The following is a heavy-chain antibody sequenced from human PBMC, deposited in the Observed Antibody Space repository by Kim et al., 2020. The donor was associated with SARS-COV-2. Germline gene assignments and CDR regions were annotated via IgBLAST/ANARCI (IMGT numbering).Heavy chain of an antibody. D-gene: IGHD6-13*01. J-gene: IGHJ4*02. CDR3: ARDFNTAAQGNLDY. Sequence: GGSLRLSCAASGFTFSSYAMHWVRQAPGKGLEWVAVISYDGSNKYYADSVKGRFTISRDNSKNTLYLQMNSLRAEDTAVYYCARDFNTAAQGNLDYWGQG. V-gene: IGHV3-30*04. CDR2: ISYDGSNK. CDR1: GFTFSSYA.